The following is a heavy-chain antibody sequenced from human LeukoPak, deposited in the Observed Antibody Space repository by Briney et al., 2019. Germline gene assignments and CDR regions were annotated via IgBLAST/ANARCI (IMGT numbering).Heavy chain of an antibody. CDR2: IYWNDDK. Sequence: VSGSTLVNPTQTLTLTCTFSGFSLSTSGVGVGWIRQPPGKALEWLALIYWNDDKRYSPSLKSRLTITKDTSKNQVVLTMTNMDPVDTATYYCAHRKKQTECFDYWGQGTLVTVSS. J-gene: IGHJ4*02. D-gene: IGHD3-3*01. CDR3: AHRKKQTECFDY. CDR1: GFSLSTSGVG. V-gene: IGHV2-5*01.